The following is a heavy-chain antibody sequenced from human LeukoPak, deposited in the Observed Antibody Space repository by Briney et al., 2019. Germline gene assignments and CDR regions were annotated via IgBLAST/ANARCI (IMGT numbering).Heavy chain of an antibody. Sequence: GGSLRLPCTASGFPFSNYAMSWVRQAPGKGLEWVSAIGGSGGSTYYADSVKGRFTISRDNSKNTLYLQMNSLGAEDTALYYCASPQLQYFDWFTPPLGYWGQGSLVTVSS. J-gene: IGHJ4*02. CDR3: ASPQLQYFDWFTPPLGY. CDR1: GFPFSNYA. V-gene: IGHV3-23*01. D-gene: IGHD3-9*01. CDR2: IGGSGGST.